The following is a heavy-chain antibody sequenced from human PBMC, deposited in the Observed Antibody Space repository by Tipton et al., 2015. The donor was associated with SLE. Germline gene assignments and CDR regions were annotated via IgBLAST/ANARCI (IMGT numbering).Heavy chain of an antibody. J-gene: IGHJ4*02. CDR3: AGEFPGGWQFDY. CDR1: GASISSLH. V-gene: IGHV4-4*08. D-gene: IGHD2-15*01. CDR2: ILTSGSN. Sequence: TLSLTCTVSGASISSLHWGWVRQSPGKGLEGIGYILTSGSNIYNPSLKSRVTISRDTSKNQFSLKLTSVTAADTAVYFCAGEFPGGWQFDYWGQGTLVTVSS.